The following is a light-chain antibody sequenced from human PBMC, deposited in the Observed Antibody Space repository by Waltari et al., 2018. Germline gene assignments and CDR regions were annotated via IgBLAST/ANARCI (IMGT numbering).Light chain of an antibody. V-gene: IGKV3-15*01. CDR3: QQSYSTPPRT. CDR1: QSVSGN. Sequence: IVMTQSPATLSVSPGERVTLSCRASQSVSGNLAWYQQKPGQAHRRLMYGASTRAAGVPTRLSGSGSGTDFTLTISSLQPEDFATYYCQQSYSTPPRTFGQGTKLEIK. CDR2: GAS. J-gene: IGKJ2*01.